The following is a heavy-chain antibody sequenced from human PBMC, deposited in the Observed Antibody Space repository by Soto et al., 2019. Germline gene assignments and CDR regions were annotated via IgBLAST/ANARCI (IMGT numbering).Heavy chain of an antibody. CDR2: IIPIFGTA. D-gene: IGHD6-6*01. CDR1: GYTFTSRY. CDR3: ARDSSSPGPPLFDY. Sequence: ASVKVSCKASGYTFTSRYMHWVRQAPGQGLEWMGGIIPIFGTANYAQKFQGRVTITADESTSTAYMELSSLRSEDTAVYYCARDSSSPGPPLFDYWGQGTLVTVSS. J-gene: IGHJ4*02. V-gene: IGHV1-69*13.